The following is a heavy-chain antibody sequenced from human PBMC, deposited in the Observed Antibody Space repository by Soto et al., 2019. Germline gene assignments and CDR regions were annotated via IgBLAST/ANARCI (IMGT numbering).Heavy chain of an antibody. CDR3: AKGPRVKYQLPPPGPFDY. CDR2: ISGSGGST. CDR1: GFTFSSYA. Sequence: GSLKLSCAASGFTFSSYAMSWVRQAPGKGLEWVSAISGSGGSTNYADSVKGRFTISRDNSKNTLYLQMNSLRAEDTAVYYCAKGPRVKYQLPPPGPFDYWGQGALVTVSS. J-gene: IGHJ4*02. D-gene: IGHD2-2*01. V-gene: IGHV3-23*01.